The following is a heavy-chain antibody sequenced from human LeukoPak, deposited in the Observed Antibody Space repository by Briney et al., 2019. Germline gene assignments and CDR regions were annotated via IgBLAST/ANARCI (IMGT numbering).Heavy chain of an antibody. D-gene: IGHD3-10*01. CDR2: IKQDGSQK. J-gene: IGHJ6*03. V-gene: IGHV3-7*03. CDR1: GFTFSGSW. CDR3: ARLISVGSGSYYYYYYYMDV. Sequence: GGSLRLSCTASGFTFSGSWMSWVRQAPGRGLEWVASIKQDGSQKHYVDSVKGRFTISRDNAKNSLYLQMNSLRAEDTALYYCARLISVGSGSYYYYYYYMDVWGKGTTVTVSS.